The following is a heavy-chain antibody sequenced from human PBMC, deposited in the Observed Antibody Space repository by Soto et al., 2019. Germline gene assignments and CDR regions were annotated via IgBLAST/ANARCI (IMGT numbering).Heavy chain of an antibody. Sequence: LSLTCTVSGGSISSGGYYWTWIRQHPGKGLEWIGYNYYSGITYYNPSLKSRVTISLDTSKNQFSLKLSSVTAADTAVYYCARRYGPGFDYWGQGTLVTVSS. V-gene: IGHV4-31*03. D-gene: IGHD4-17*01. CDR3: ARRYGPGFDY. J-gene: IGHJ4*02. CDR1: GGSISSGGYY. CDR2: NYYSGIT.